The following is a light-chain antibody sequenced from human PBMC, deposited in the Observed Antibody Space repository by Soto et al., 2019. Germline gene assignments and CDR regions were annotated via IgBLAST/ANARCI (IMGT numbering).Light chain of an antibody. CDR2: YDS. V-gene: IGLV3-21*04. Sequence: SYELTQPPSVSVDPGKTARITCGGNNIGSKSVHWYQQKPGQAPVLVIYYDSDRPSGIPERFSGSNSGNTAPLTVSRVEAGDEADYYCQVWDSSSDHVFGTGTKLTVL. CDR3: QVWDSSSDHV. CDR1: NIGSKS. J-gene: IGLJ1*01.